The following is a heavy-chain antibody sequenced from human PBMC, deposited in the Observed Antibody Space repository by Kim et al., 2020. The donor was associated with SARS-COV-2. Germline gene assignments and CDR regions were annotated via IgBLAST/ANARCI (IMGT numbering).Heavy chain of an antibody. CDR1: GFTFSSYG. CDR3: ARDDGGVTVTLPDY. CDR2: IWYDGSNK. V-gene: IGHV3-33*01. D-gene: IGHD4-4*01. J-gene: IGHJ4*02. Sequence: GGSLRLSCAASGFTFSSYGMHWVRQAPGKGLEWVAVIWYDGSNKYYADSVKGRFTISRDNSKNTLYLQMNSLRAEDTAVYYCARDDGGVTVTLPDYWGQGTLVTVSS.